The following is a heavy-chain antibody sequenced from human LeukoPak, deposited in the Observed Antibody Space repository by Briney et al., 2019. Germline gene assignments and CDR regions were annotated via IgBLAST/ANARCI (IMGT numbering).Heavy chain of an antibody. Sequence: KPGRSLRLSCAASGFTFSDYYMSWIRQAPGAGLEWVSYISSSGSTIYYADSVKGRFTISRDNAKNSLYLQMNSLRAEDTAVYYCARDRKWELLGGSFDYWGQGTLVTVSS. D-gene: IGHD1-26*01. CDR1: GFTFSDYY. J-gene: IGHJ4*02. CDR2: ISSSGSTI. V-gene: IGHV3-11*01. CDR3: ARDRKWELLGGSFDY.